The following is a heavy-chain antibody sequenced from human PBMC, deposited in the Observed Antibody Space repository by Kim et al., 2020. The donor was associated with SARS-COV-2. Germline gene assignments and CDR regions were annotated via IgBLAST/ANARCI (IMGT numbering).Heavy chain of an antibody. J-gene: IGHJ4*02. CDR3: AREVVTYYFDY. V-gene: IGHV4-59*01. Sequence: TNYNPSLKSRVTISVDTSKNQFSLKLSSVTAADTAVYYCAREVVTYYFDYWGQGTLVTVSS. D-gene: IGHD2-21*02. CDR2: T.